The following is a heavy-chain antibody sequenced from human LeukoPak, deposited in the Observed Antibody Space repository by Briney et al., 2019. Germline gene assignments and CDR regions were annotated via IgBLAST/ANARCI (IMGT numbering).Heavy chain of an antibody. CDR2: ISGSGGST. CDR1: GFTFSSYA. J-gene: IGHJ4*02. CDR3: AKSERSDRPVVVITHYCDY. D-gene: IGHD3-22*01. Sequence: PGGSLRLSCAASGFTFSSYAMSWVRQAPGKGLEWVSAISGSGGSTYYADSVKGRFTISRDNSKNTLYLQMNSLRAEDTAVYYCAKSERSDRPVVVITHYCDYWGQGTLVTVSS. V-gene: IGHV3-23*01.